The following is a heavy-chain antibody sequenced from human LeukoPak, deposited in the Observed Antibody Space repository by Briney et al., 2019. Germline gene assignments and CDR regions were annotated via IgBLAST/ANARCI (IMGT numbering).Heavy chain of an antibody. CDR1: GFTVSSYG. V-gene: IGHV3-30*18. J-gene: IGHJ4*02. CDR3: AKDRYYYDSSGYQNYFDY. CDR2: ISHDGSNK. D-gene: IGHD3-22*01. Sequence: PGGSLRLSCAASGFTVSSYGMHWVRQAPGKGLEWVAVISHDGSNKYYADSVKGRFTISRDNSKNTLYLQMNSLRAEDTAVYYCAKDRYYYDSSGYQNYFDYWGQGTLVTVSS.